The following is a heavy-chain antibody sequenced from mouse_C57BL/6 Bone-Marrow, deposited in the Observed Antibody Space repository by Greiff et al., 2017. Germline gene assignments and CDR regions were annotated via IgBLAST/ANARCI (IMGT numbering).Heavy chain of an antibody. CDR2: IHPSDSDT. CDR3: AIGYGYDEWFAY. CDR1: GYTFTSYW. Sequence: QVQLKQPGAELVKPGASVKVSCKASGYTFTSYWMHWVKQRPGQGLEWIGRIHPSDSDTNYNQKFKGKATLTVDKSSSTAYMQLSSLTSEDSAVYYCAIGYGYDEWFAYWGQGTLVTVSA. J-gene: IGHJ3*01. D-gene: IGHD2-2*01. V-gene: IGHV1-74*01.